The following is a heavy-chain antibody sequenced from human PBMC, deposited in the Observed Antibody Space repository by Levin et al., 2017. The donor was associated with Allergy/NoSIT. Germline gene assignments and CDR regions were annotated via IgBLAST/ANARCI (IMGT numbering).Heavy chain of an antibody. V-gene: IGHV3-30*18. CDR2: ISYDGTKE. CDR3: AKDLDWEYDPFDL. Sequence: GGSLRLSCAASGFRFSAFGMHWVRQAPGRGLEWVAHISYDGTKENYADSVKGRLTVSRDNSKNILSLDMNSLRPEDTAMYYCAKDLDWEYDPFDLWGQGTMVAVSS. D-gene: IGHD3/OR15-3a*01. CDR1: GFRFSAFG. J-gene: IGHJ3*01.